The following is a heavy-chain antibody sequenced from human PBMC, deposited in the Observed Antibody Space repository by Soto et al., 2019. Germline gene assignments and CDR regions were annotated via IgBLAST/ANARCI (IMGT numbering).Heavy chain of an antibody. CDR1: GFTLSNYG. Sequence: QVQLVESGGGVVQPGRSLRLSCAASGFTLSNYGMHWVRQAPGKGLEWVALISYDGSNKYNADSVKGRFTISRDKSKTTLYLQMNSLRAEDTAVYYCAKDRDISRALYYWGHGTLVSVSS. CDR2: ISYDGSNK. J-gene: IGHJ4*01. CDR3: AKDRDISRALYY. V-gene: IGHV3-30*18. D-gene: IGHD3-10*01.